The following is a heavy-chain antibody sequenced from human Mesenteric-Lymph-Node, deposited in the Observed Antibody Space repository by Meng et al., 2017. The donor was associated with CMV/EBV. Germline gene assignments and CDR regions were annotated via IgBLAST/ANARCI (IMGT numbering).Heavy chain of an antibody. CDR1: GGSISSYY. J-gene: IGHJ4*02. V-gene: IGHV4-59*01. CDR2: IYYSGST. Sequence: SETLSLTCTVSGGSISSYYWSWIRQPPGKGLEWIGYIYYSGSTNYNPSLKSRVTISVDTSKNQFSLKPSSVTAADTAVYYCARDSSLYSSSWYFDYWGQGTLVTVSS. D-gene: IGHD6-13*01. CDR3: ARDSSLYSSSWYFDY.